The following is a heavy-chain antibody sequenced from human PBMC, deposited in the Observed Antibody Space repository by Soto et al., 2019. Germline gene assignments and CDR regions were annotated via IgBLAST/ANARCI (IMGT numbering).Heavy chain of an antibody. CDR1: GYSFTSYW. CDR2: TYPGDSDT. CDR3: ARSTGYCSGGSCSTDYYYYYGMDV. Sequence: PGESLKSSCKGSGYSFTSYWIGWVRQMPGKGLEWMGITYPGDSDTRYSPSFQGQVTISADKSISTAYLQWSSLKASDTAMYYCARSTGYCSGGSCSTDYYYYYGMDVWGQGTTVTVSS. V-gene: IGHV5-51*01. D-gene: IGHD2-15*01. J-gene: IGHJ6*02.